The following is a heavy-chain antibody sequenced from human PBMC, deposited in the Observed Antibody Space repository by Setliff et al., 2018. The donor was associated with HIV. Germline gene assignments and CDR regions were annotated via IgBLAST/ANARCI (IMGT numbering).Heavy chain of an antibody. Sequence: SETLSLTCTVSGGSISSYYWSWIRQPAGKGLEWITHITNYNPSLKSRVTMSVDTSKNQLSLNLTSVTAADTAMYYCARASYDRRAFYYDAFDIWGQGTMVTVSS. CDR1: GGSISSYY. V-gene: IGHV4-4*07. J-gene: IGHJ3*02. CDR3: ARASYDRRAFYYDAFDI. CDR2: IT. D-gene: IGHD3-22*01.